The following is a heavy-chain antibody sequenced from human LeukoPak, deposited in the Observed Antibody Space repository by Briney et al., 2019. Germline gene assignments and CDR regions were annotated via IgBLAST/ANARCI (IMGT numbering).Heavy chain of an antibody. J-gene: IGHJ4*02. CDR3: ARGTYPRGSSWYVDY. CDR1: GGSISSYY. Sequence: PSETLSLTCTVSGGSISSYYWSWIRQPPGKGLEWIGYISYSGSSNYNPSLKSRLTMSVDTSKNQFSLKLSSVTAADTAVYYCARGTYPRGSSWYVDYWGQGTLVTVSS. V-gene: IGHV4-59*01. D-gene: IGHD6-13*01. CDR2: ISYSGSS.